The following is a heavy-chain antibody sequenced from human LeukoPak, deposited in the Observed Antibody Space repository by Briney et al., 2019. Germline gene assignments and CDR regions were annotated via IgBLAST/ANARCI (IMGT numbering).Heavy chain of an antibody. CDR1: GYTFTGYY. Sequence: ASVKVSCKASGYTFTGYYMHWVRQAPEQGLEWMGWINPNSGGTNYAQKFQGRVTMTRDTSISTAYMELSRLRSDDTAVYYCARGGSGYSYGYPERRVDYWGQGTLVTVSS. D-gene: IGHD5-18*01. CDR2: INPNSGGT. J-gene: IGHJ4*02. CDR3: ARGGSGYSYGYPERRVDY. V-gene: IGHV1-2*02.